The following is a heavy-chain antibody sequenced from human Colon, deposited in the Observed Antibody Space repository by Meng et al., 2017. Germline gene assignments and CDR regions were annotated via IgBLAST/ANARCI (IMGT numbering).Heavy chain of an antibody. Sequence: QLLLRGSGPGLVKPSGTLSLTCDVSGDSFMSYNWWTWVRQPPGKGLEWIGEINRHGNTNYNPSLKSRVTMSVDKSKNQFSLTLNSVTAADTAVYYCARDNWGSLDYWGQGTLVTVSS. CDR3: ARDNWGSLDY. CDR1: GDSFMSYNW. V-gene: IGHV4-4*02. CDR2: INRHGNT. D-gene: IGHD7-27*01. J-gene: IGHJ4*02.